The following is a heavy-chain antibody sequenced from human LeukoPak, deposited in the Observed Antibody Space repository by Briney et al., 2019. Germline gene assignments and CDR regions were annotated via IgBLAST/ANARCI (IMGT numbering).Heavy chain of an antibody. CDR2: INHSGST. J-gene: IGHJ3*02. Sequence: SETLSLTCAVYGGSFSGYYWSWIRQPPGKGLEWIGEINHSGSTNYNPSLKSRVTISVDTSKNQFSLKLSSVTAADTAVYYCARHQDSSGYFDAFDIWGQGTMVTVSS. CDR3: ARHQDSSGYFDAFDI. V-gene: IGHV4-34*01. D-gene: IGHD3-22*01. CDR1: GGSFSGYY.